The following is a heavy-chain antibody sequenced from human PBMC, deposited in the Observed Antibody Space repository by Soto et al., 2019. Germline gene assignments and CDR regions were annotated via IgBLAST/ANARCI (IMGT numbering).Heavy chain of an antibody. CDR1: GFTFSSYS. Sequence: PGGSLRLSCAASGFTFSSYSMNWVRQAPGKGLEWVSSISSSSSYIYYADSVKGRFTISRDSAKNSLYLQMNSLRAEDTAVYYCARYCTSCWDNWFDPWGQGTLVTVSS. J-gene: IGHJ5*02. CDR3: ARYCTSCWDNWFDP. CDR2: ISSSSSYI. V-gene: IGHV3-21*01. D-gene: IGHD2-2*01.